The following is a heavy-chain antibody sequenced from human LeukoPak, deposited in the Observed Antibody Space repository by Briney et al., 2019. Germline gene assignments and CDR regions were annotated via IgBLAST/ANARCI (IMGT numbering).Heavy chain of an antibody. J-gene: IGHJ3*02. CDR2: IYHSGST. V-gene: IGHV4-38-2*01. CDR3: ARRSGWYVSPDAFDI. Sequence: SETLSLTCAVSGYSISSGYYWGWIRQPPGKGLEWIGSIYHSGSTYYNPSLKGRVTISVDTSKNQFSLKLSSVTAADTAVYYCARRSGWYVSPDAFDIWGQGTMVTVSS. CDR1: GYSISSGYY. D-gene: IGHD6-19*01.